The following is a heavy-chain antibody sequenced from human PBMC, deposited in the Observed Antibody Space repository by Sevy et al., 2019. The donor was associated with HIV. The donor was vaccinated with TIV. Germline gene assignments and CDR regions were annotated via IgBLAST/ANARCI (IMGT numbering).Heavy chain of an antibody. Sequence: GGYLRLSCAASGFTFSSYSMNWVRQAPGKGLEWVSSISSSSSYIYYADSVKGRLTISRDNAKNSLYLQMNSLRAEDTAVYYCARDLGGMSSSWSDYYYYGMDVWGQGTTVTVPS. CDR2: ISSSSSYI. J-gene: IGHJ6*02. CDR1: GFTFSSYS. V-gene: IGHV3-21*01. D-gene: IGHD6-13*01. CDR3: ARDLGGMSSSWSDYYYYGMDV.